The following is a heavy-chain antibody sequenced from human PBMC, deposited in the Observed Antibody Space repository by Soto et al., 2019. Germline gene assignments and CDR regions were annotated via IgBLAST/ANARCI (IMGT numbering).Heavy chain of an antibody. D-gene: IGHD5-12*01. CDR1: GFTVSSNY. J-gene: IGHJ3*02. Sequence: GGSLRLSCAASGFTVSSNYMSWVRQAPGKGLEWVSVIYSGGSTYYADSVKGRFTISRDNSKNTLYLQMNSLRAEDTAVYYCAREERWLQKHAFDIWGQGTMVTVSS. CDR2: IYSGGST. V-gene: IGHV3-53*01. CDR3: AREERWLQKHAFDI.